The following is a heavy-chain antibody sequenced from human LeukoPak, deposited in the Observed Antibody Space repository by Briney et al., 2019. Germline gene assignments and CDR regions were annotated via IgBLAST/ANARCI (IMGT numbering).Heavy chain of an antibody. CDR2: INSRRTTI. J-gene: IGHJ4*02. CDR1: GFTFSDYS. D-gene: IGHD2-2*01. Sequence: PGGSLRLSCAASGFTFSDYSTSWVRQAPGRGLEWISYINSRRTTILYADSVKGRFTISRDNAKNSLFLQMNSLRVEDTAVYYCARGLPAPVGADPLDYRGQGTLVIVSS. CDR3: ARGLPAPVGADPLDY. V-gene: IGHV3-48*01.